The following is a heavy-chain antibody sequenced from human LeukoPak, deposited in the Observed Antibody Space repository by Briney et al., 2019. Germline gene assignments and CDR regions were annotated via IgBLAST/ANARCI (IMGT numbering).Heavy chain of an antibody. CDR1: DGSIFSTNY. CDR3: ARDPIVGASFDY. J-gene: IGHJ4*02. D-gene: IGHD1-26*01. V-gene: IGHV4-4*02. Sequence: SGTLSLTCTVSDGSIFSTNYWSWVRQPPGKGLEWIGQIFHSGSTYYNPSLKSRVTISVDTSKNQFSLKLSSVTAADTAVYYCARDPIVGASFDYWGQGTLVTVSS. CDR2: IFHSGST.